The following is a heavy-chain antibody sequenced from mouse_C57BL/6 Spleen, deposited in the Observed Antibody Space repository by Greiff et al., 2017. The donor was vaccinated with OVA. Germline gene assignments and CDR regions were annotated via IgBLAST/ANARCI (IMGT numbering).Heavy chain of an antibody. CDR1: GYTFTSYW. D-gene: IGHD1-1*01. CDR2: IHPNSGST. J-gene: IGHJ4*01. CDR3: ARPHYGSSYAMDY. V-gene: IGHV1-64*01. Sequence: VQLQQPGAELVKPGASVKLSCKASGYTFTSYWMHWVKQRPGQGLEWIGMIHPNSGSTNYNEKFKSKATLTVDKSSSTAYMQLSSLTSEDSAVYYWARPHYGSSYAMDYWGQGTSVTVSS.